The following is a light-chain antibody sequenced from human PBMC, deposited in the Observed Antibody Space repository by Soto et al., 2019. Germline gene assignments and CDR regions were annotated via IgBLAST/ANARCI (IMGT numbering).Light chain of an antibody. V-gene: IGKV3-20*01. CDR3: HQYDSWT. CDR1: QSVSNNY. CDR2: GAS. Sequence: IVLTQSPGSLSLSPGEGSTLSCRSSQSVSNNYLAWYQQKPGQAPRLLIYGASNRATGIPDRFSGSGSGTDFTLTISRLEPEDFAVYYCHQYDSWTFGQGTKVDI. J-gene: IGKJ1*01.